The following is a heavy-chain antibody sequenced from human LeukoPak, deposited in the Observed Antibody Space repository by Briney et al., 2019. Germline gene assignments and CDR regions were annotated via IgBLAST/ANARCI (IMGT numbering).Heavy chain of an antibody. J-gene: IGHJ3*02. CDR1: GFTFSSYG. V-gene: IGHV3-33*01. CDR3: ARDDALGDNALDI. D-gene: IGHD3-16*01. CDR2: ILNDGSQE. Sequence: EGSLRLSCAASGFTFSSYGMHWVRQAPGKGLEWVAVILNDGSQEKYADSVKGRFTISRDNSKNTLFLQMNSLRAEDTAVYYCARDDALGDNALDIWGQGTMVTVSS.